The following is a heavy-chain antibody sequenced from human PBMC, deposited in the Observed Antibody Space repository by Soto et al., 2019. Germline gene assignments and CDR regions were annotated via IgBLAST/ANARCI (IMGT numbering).Heavy chain of an antibody. CDR1: GYSFTSYW. J-gene: IGHJ4*02. CDR2: IYPGESYT. D-gene: IGHD1-26*01. CDR3: AGPPYSASYYYFDQ. V-gene: IGHV5-51*01. Sequence: GESLKISCKASGYSFTSYWIGWVRQMPGKGLEGMGIIYPGESYTIYSPSCQGPVTISADKFISTAYLEWNSLKASETDMYYCAGPPYSASYYYFDQWGQGTPVTVSS.